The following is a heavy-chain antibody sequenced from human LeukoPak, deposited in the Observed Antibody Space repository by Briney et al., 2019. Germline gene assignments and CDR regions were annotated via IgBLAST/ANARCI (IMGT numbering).Heavy chain of an antibody. Sequence: PSETLSLTCTVSGGSISSYYWSWIRQPAGKGLEWIGRIYTSGSTNYNPSLKSRVTMSVDTSKNQFSLKLSSVTAADTAVYYCARGLRFLEWSLGYYYYMDVWGKGTTVTVSS. D-gene: IGHD3-3*01. V-gene: IGHV4-4*07. CDR3: ARGLRFLEWSLGYYYYMDV. CDR2: IYTSGST. CDR1: GGSISSYY. J-gene: IGHJ6*03.